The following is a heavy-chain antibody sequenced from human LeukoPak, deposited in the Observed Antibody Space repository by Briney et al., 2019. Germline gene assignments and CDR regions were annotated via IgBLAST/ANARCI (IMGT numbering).Heavy chain of an antibody. CDR3: ARVYSSSWYGVHGMDV. CDR2: MNIDGSEK. J-gene: IGHJ6*02. Sequence: PGGSLRLPCAASGFIFSNYGMNWVRQAPGKRPEWVANMNIDGSEKYYADSVKGRFSISRDNARNSVYLQMNSLRAEDTAVYYCARVYSSSWYGVHGMDVWGQGTTVTVSS. V-gene: IGHV3-7*01. D-gene: IGHD6-13*01. CDR1: GFIFSNYG.